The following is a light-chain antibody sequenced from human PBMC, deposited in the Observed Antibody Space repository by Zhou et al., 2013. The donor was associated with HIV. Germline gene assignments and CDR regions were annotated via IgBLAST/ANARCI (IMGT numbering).Light chain of an antibody. CDR3: QQYNDWLT. V-gene: IGKV3-15*01. J-gene: IGKJ4*01. Sequence: EIVLTQSPATLSLSPGERATLSCRASQSVSSYLAWYQQKPGQAPRLLIYDASTRATGIPARFSGSGSGTEFTLTISSLQSEDFAVYYCQQYNDWLTFGGGTKVQIK. CDR1: QSVSSY. CDR2: DAS.